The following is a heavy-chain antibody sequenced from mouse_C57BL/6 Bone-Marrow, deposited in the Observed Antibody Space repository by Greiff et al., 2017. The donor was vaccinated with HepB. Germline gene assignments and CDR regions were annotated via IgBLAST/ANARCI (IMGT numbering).Heavy chain of an antibody. V-gene: IGHV5-17*01. Sequence: VQLKESGGGLVKPGGSLKLSCAASGFTFSDYGMHWVRQAPEKGLEWVAYISSGSSTIYYADTVKGRFTISRDNAKNTLFLQMTSLRSEDTAMYYCARRSSYSAWFAYWGQGTLVTVAA. CDR2: ISSGSSTI. J-gene: IGHJ3*01. D-gene: IGHD1-1*01. CDR1: GFTFSDYG. CDR3: ARRSSYSAWFAY.